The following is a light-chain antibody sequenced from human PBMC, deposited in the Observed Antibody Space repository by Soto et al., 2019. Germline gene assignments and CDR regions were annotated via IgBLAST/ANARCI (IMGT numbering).Light chain of an antibody. CDR3: QHYYWWPWT. Sequence: EIVMTQSPATLSVSPGERATLSCRASQSVSSSLAWYQQRPGQAPRPLIYGASTRATGIPARFSGGGSGTDYSLTTSSLQPEDFAVYYCQHYYWWPWTFGQGTKVEIK. CDR1: QSVSSS. V-gene: IGKV3-15*01. J-gene: IGKJ1*01. CDR2: GAS.